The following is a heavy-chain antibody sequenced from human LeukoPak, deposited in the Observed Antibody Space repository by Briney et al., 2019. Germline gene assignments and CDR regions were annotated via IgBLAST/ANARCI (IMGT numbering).Heavy chain of an antibody. V-gene: IGHV3-23*01. Sequence: GGSLRLSCAASGFAFNSYAMSWVRQAPGEGLDWVSSISDGGGITYYADSVKGRFTISRDNSRNTVYLQMNSLRAEDTALYYCAKAITLTTRGAFHIWGQETMVTVSS. D-gene: IGHD1-20*01. CDR3: AKAITLTTRGAFHI. CDR1: GFAFNSYA. CDR2: ISDGGGIT. J-gene: IGHJ3*02.